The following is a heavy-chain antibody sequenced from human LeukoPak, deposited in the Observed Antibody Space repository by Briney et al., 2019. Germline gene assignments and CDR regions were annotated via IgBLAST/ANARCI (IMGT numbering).Heavy chain of an antibody. V-gene: IGHV4-61*05. Sequence: PSETLSLTCSVSGGSISSSTYYWAWVRQPPGKGLEWIGYIYYSGSTDYNPSLKSRVIISVDTSRNQFSLKLSSVTAADTAVYYCARWVVGHYLDYWGQGTLVTVSS. CDR3: ARWVVGHYLDY. CDR1: GGSISSSTYY. D-gene: IGHD2-2*01. CDR2: IYYSGST. J-gene: IGHJ4*02.